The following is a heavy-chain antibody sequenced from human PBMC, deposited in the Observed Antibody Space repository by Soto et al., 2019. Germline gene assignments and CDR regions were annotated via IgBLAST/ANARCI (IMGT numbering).Heavy chain of an antibody. D-gene: IGHD6-19*01. V-gene: IGHV1-69*13. Sequence: SVKVSCKASGGTFSSYAISWVRQAPGQGLEWMGGIIPIFGTANYAQKFQGRVTITADESTSTAYMELSSLRSEDTAVYYCARDRLRASVAGTGGYNWFDPWGQGTLVTVS. J-gene: IGHJ5*02. CDR3: ARDRLRASVAGTGGYNWFDP. CDR2: IIPIFGTA. CDR1: GGTFSSYA.